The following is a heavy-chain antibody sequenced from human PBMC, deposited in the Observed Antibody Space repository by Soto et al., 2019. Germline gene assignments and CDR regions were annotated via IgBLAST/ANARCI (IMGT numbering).Heavy chain of an antibody. Sequence: PSETLSLTCAVYGGSFSGYYWSWIRQPPGKGLEWIGEINHSGSTNYNPSLKSRVTISVDTSKNQFSLKLSSVTAADTAVYYCAREPNYGSGSYYRNWFDPWGQGTLVTVSS. CDR3: AREPNYGSGSYYRNWFDP. D-gene: IGHD3-10*01. CDR2: INHSGST. CDR1: GGSFSGYY. V-gene: IGHV4-34*01. J-gene: IGHJ5*02.